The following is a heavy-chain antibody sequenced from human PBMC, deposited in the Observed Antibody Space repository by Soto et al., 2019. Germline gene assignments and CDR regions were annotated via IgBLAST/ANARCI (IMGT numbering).Heavy chain of an antibody. J-gene: IGHJ2*01. V-gene: IGHV4-59*01. Sequence: QVQLQESGPGLVKPSETLSLTCTVSGGSISSYYWSWIRQPPGKGLEWIGYIYYTGSTNHNPSLRRRATRSVDTSKNQFSLKLSSVTAADTPVYYCARVHVDYWYFDLWGRGTLVTVSS. CDR3: ARVHVDYWYFDL. CDR1: GGSISSYY. CDR2: IYYTGST.